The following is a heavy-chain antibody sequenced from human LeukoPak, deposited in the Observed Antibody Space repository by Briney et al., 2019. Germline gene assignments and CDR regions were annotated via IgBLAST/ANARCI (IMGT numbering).Heavy chain of an antibody. V-gene: IGHV1-2*02. CDR1: GYTFTGYY. Sequence: ASVKVSCKASGYTFTGYYMHWVRQAPGQGLEWMGWINPNSGGTNYAQKFQGRVTMTRDTSISTAYMELSRLRSDDTAVYYCARDHGRDIVVVPAAMHYWGQGTLVTVFS. J-gene: IGHJ4*02. D-gene: IGHD2-2*01. CDR3: ARDHGRDIVVVPAAMHY. CDR2: INPNSGGT.